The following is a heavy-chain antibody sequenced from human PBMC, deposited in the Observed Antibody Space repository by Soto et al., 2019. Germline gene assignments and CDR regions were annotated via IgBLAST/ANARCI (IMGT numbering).Heavy chain of an antibody. D-gene: IGHD3-3*01. V-gene: IGHV4-4*07. CDR3: ARDMRVFGGIDV. Sequence: SETLSLTCSVSGGSVTSYYWSWIRQSAGKGLEWIGRIYYSGDTKYSPSLQSRVTMSVDTSKNQVSLKLTSVTAADTAVYYCARDMRVFGGIDVWGQGTTVTVSS. CDR2: IYYSGDT. J-gene: IGHJ6*02. CDR1: GGSVTSYY.